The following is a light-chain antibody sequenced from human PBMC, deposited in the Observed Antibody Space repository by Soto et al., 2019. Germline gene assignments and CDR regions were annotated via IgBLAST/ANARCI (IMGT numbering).Light chain of an antibody. CDR1: SSDVGSYNL. Sequence: QSALTQPASVSGSPGQSITISCTGTSSDVGSYNLVSWYQQHPGKAPKLMIYEGSKRPSGVSNRFSGSESGNTASLTISGLQAEDEADYYCCSYAGSSTHAVFGGGTQLTVL. CDR2: EGS. V-gene: IGLV2-23*01. CDR3: CSYAGSSTHAV. J-gene: IGLJ7*01.